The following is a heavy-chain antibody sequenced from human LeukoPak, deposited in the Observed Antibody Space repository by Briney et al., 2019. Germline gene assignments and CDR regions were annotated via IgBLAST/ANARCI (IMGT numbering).Heavy chain of an antibody. V-gene: IGHV3-21*01. D-gene: IGHD2-8*01. CDR2: ISSSSTYI. CDR1: GFICSSYN. J-gene: IGHJ6*04. Sequence: GVSLRLSCGASGFICSSYNINWVGQSPGKGLEWVSFISSSSTYIYYADSVKGRFTISRDNAKNSLYLQMNSLRAEDTAVYYCARDRDMVLPPAGLDVWGRGATVTVSS. CDR3: ARDRDMVLPPAGLDV.